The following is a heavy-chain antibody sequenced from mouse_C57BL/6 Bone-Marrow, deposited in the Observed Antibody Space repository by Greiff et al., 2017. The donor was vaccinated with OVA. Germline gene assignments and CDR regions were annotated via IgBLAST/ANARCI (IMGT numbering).Heavy chain of an antibody. D-gene: IGHD2-2*01. V-gene: IGHV7-3*01. CDR1: GFTFTDYY. CDR3: ARYIRNGYDGNAMDY. Sequence: EVHLVESGGGLVQPGGSLSLSCAASGFTFTDYYMSWVRQPPGKALEWLGFIRNKANGYTTEYSASVKGRFTISRDNSQSILYLQMNALRAEDSATYYCARYIRNGYDGNAMDYWGQGTSVTVSS. J-gene: IGHJ4*01. CDR2: IRNKANGYTT.